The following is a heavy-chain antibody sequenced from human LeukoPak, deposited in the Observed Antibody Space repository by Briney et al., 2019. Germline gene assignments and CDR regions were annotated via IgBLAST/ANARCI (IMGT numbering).Heavy chain of an antibody. CDR2: IYTSGST. J-gene: IGHJ6*02. CDR3: ARVVRYFDYYGMDV. CDR1: GGSISSGGYY. Sequence: SQTLSLTCTVSGGSISSGGYYWSWIRQPAGKGLEWIGRIYTSGSTNYNPSLKSRVTMSVDMSKNQFSLKLSSVTAADTAVYYCARVVRYFDYYGMDVWGQGTTVTVSS. V-gene: IGHV4-61*02. D-gene: IGHD3-9*01.